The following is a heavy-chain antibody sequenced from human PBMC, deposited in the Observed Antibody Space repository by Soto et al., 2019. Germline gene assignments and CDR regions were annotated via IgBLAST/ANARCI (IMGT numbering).Heavy chain of an antibody. J-gene: IGHJ5*02. Sequence: GGSLRLSCAASGFTFSSYSMNWVRQAPGKGLEWVSSISSSSSYIYYADSVKGRFTISRDNAKNSLYLQMNSLRAEDTAVYYCARGDDYNQYNWFDPWGQGTLVTVSS. D-gene: IGHD4-4*01. CDR3: ARGDDYNQYNWFDP. CDR2: ISSSSSYI. CDR1: GFTFSSYS. V-gene: IGHV3-21*01.